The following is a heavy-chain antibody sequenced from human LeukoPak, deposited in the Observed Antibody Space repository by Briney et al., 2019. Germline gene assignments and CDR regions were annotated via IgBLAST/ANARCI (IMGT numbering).Heavy chain of an antibody. V-gene: IGHV3-7*04. CDR2: INQDGSVK. CDR3: AGADSGSWDFGR. CDR1: GLTFSSYA. Sequence: GGSLRLSCAASGLTFSSYAMTWVRQAPGKGLEWVADINQDGSVKYYMDSVKGRFTISRDNAKNSLYLQMNSLRADDTGVYYCAGADSGSWDFGRGAQGTLVIVSS. J-gene: IGHJ4*02. D-gene: IGHD6-13*01.